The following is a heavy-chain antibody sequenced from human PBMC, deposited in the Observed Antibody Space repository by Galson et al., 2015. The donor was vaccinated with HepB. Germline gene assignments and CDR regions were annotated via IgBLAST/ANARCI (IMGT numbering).Heavy chain of an antibody. CDR3: ARDAVPRYGPLPGFHVFDY. V-gene: IGHV3-21*04. CDR2: ISFTNNFI. D-gene: IGHD3-9*01. J-gene: IGHJ4*02. Sequence: SLRLSCAASGFTFSGYSMNWVRQAPGKGLEWVSSISFTNNFINYADSVEGRFTISGDKAKNSLYLQMNSLRAEDTAVYYCARDAVPRYGPLPGFHVFDYWGQGILVAVSS. CDR1: GFTFSGYS.